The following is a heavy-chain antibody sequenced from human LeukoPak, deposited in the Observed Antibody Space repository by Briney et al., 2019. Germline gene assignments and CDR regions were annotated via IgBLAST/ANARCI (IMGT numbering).Heavy chain of an antibody. J-gene: IGHJ5*02. CDR1: GYTFTSYG. D-gene: IGHD3-9*01. V-gene: IGHV1-18*01. Sequence: ASVKVSCKASGYTFTSYGISWVRHAPGQGLEWMGWISAYNGNTNYAQKLQGRVTMTTDTSTSTAYMELRSLRSDDTAVYYCASVLRYFDWPTRFDPWGQGTLVTVS. CDR2: ISAYNGNT. CDR3: ASVLRYFDWPTRFDP.